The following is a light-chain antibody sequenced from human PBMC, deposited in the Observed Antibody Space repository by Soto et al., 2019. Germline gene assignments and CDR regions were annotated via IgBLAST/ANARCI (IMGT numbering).Light chain of an antibody. V-gene: IGKV1-9*01. CDR3: QQVKTYPRT. J-gene: IGKJ4*01. Sequence: DIHLTQSPSFLSASVGDSVTITCRPSQAVPNNMAWYQQKPGKPPKLLIYEESTLHSGVPSRFSGRKSGTQFTLTISSLQPEDVATYYCQQVKTYPRTFGGGTKVEIK. CDR2: EES. CDR1: QAVPNN.